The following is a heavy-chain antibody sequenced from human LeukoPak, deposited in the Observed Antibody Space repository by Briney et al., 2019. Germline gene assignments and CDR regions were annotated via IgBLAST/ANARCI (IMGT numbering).Heavy chain of an antibody. CDR1: GFTFSSYG. D-gene: IGHD3-10*01. J-gene: IGHJ6*03. Sequence: GGSLRLSCAASGFTFSSYGMNWVRQAPGKGLEWVSYISSSGSSKYYADSVKGRFTISRDNAKNSLYLQMNSLRPEDTAVYYCARAVPMFRGVYHYYYTDVWGKGTTVTISS. V-gene: IGHV3-48*03. CDR3: ARAVPMFRGVYHYYYTDV. CDR2: ISSSGSSK.